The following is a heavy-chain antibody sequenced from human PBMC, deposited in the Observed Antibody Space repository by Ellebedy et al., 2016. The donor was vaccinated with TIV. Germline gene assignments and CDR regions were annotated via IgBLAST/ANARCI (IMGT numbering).Heavy chain of an antibody. Sequence: GESLKISCAASGIIVSDYFMNWVRQAPGKGLEWVSVLYPDAKTNYTDSVNGRFIVSRDSSKNTLYLHMNSLTTEDTALYFCAKDQGAWFGQSSLSFGLDVWGQGTTVIVSS. CDR3: AKDQGAWFGQSSLSFGLDV. V-gene: IGHV3-66*01. J-gene: IGHJ6*02. CDR1: GIIVSDYF. D-gene: IGHD3-10*01. CDR2: LYPDAKT.